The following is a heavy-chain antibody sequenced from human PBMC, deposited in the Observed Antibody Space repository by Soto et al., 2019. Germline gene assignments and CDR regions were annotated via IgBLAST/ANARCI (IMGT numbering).Heavy chain of an antibody. Sequence: QVQLVQSGAEGKNPGASVKVSCKASGYTFTRYGIGWARQAPGQGLEWMGGINTYNGNTNYAQNVQGRVTLTTDTSTSTAYMELRSLRSNDTAIYYCAMVDVYVTPSPQDVWGQGTTVIVSS. J-gene: IGHJ6*02. D-gene: IGHD3-16*01. CDR3: AMVDVYVTPSPQDV. CDR1: GYTFTRYG. V-gene: IGHV1-18*01. CDR2: INTYNGNT.